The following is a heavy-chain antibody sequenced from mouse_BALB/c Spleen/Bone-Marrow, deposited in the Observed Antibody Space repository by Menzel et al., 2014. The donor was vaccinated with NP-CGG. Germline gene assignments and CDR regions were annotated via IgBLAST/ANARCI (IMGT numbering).Heavy chain of an antibody. J-gene: IGHJ4*01. D-gene: IGHD2-3*01. V-gene: IGHV1-26*01. Sequence: VQLQQSGPDLVKPGASVKISCKASGYSFTGYYTHWVKQSHGKSLEWIGRVNPYNGGTSYNQKFKDKAILTVDKSSSTAYMELRSLTSGDSAVYYCARPIYDGYSAAMDYWGQGTSVTVSS. CDR1: GYSFTGYY. CDR3: ARPIYDGYSAAMDY. CDR2: VNPYNGGT.